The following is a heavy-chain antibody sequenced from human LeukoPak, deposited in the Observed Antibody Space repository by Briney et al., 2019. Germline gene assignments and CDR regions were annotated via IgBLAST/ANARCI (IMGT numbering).Heavy chain of an antibody. J-gene: IGHJ4*02. CDR2: ISYDGSNK. D-gene: IGHD3-10*01. CDR3: AKDGRWFGELLPDY. Sequence: TGGSLRLSCAASGFTFSSYAMSWVRQAPGKGLEWVAVISYDGSNKYYADSVKGRFTISRDNSKNTLYLQMNSLRAEDTAVYYCAKDGRWFGELLPDYWGQGTLVTVSS. CDR1: GFTFSSYA. V-gene: IGHV3-30*18.